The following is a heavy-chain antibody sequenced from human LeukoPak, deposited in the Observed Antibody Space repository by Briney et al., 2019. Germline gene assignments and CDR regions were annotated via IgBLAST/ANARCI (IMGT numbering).Heavy chain of an antibody. CDR1: GYTFTDDG. V-gene: IGHV1-18*01. J-gene: IGHJ6*03. D-gene: IGHD3-10*01. CDR2: ISPYNGNT. Sequence: GASVKVSCKASGYTFTDDGISWVRQAPGQGLEWMGWISPYNGNTKYADKVLGRVTMSTDISTTTAYMELRGLRSDDTAVYYCARIQVNWYGEVTPLSPPNYCMDGWGQGTTVIVSS. CDR3: ARIQVNWYGEVTPLSPPNYCMDG.